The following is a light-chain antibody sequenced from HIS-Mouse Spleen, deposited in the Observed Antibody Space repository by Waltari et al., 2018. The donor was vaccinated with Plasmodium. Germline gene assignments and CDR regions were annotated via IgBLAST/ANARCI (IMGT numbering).Light chain of an antibody. Sequence: EIVMTQSPATLSVSPGERATLSCRASPSVSSNLAWYQQKPGQAPRLLIYGASTRATGIPARFSGSGSGTEVTLTISSLQSEDFAVYYCQQYNNGPWTFGQGTKVEIK. V-gene: IGKV3-15*01. CDR1: PSVSSN. CDR3: QQYNNGPWT. CDR2: GAS. J-gene: IGKJ1*01.